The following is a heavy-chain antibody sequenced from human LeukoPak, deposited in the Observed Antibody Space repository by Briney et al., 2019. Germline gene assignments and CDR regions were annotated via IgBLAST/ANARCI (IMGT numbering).Heavy chain of an antibody. CDR3: ARGLAYCGGDCYTYFDY. J-gene: IGHJ4*02. CDR2: YI. D-gene: IGHD2-21*01. Sequence: YIYYADSVKGRLTISRDNAKNSLYLQMNSLRAEDTAVYYCARGLAYCGGDCYTYFDYWGQGTLVTVSS. V-gene: IGHV3-21*01.